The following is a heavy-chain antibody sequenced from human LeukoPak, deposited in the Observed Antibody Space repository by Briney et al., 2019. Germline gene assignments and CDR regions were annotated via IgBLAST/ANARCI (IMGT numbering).Heavy chain of an antibody. CDR1: GFTVSDNY. V-gene: IGHV3-66*01. CDR3: ARDSRWGSYWYFDL. D-gene: IGHD3-16*01. Sequence: GRSLRLSCAASGFTVSDNYMSWVRQAPGKGLEWVSVIYSGGSTYYADSVKVRFTISRDSSKNTLYLQMNSLRAEDTAVYYCARDSRWGSYWYFDLWGRGTLVTVSS. CDR2: IYSGGST. J-gene: IGHJ2*01.